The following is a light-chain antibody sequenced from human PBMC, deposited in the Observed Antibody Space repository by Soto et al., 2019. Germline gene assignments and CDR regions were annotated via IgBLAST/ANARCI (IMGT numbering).Light chain of an antibody. CDR1: SSDIGGYDY. CDR3: TSYTSSSTNYV. Sequence: QSVLTQPASVSGSPGQSITISCTGTSSDIGGYDYVSWYQQHPGKAPKLMIYEVSNRPSGVSNRFSGSKSGNTASLTISGLPAEDEADYYCTSYTSSSTNYVFGTGTKLTVL. V-gene: IGLV2-14*01. J-gene: IGLJ1*01. CDR2: EVS.